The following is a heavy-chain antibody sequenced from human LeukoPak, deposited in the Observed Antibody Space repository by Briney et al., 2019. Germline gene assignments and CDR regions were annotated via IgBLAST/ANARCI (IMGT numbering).Heavy chain of an antibody. D-gene: IGHD3-22*01. V-gene: IGHV4-59*01. CDR2: IYYSGST. CDR1: GGSISSYY. Sequence: SETLSLTCTVSGGSISSYYWSWIRQPPGKGLEWIGYIYYSGSTNYNPSLKSRVTISVDTSKNQFSLKLSSVTAADTAVYYYARDRPGRRTYYYDSSGADAFDIWGQGTMVTVSS. J-gene: IGHJ3*02. CDR3: ARDRPGRRTYYYDSSGADAFDI.